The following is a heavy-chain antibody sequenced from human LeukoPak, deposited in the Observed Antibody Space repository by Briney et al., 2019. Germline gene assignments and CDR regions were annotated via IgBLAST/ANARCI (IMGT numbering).Heavy chain of an antibody. CDR3: ARDKSDFWTPYIDD. Sequence: ASVKVSCKASGYTFTGYYMHWVRQAPGQGLEWMGRINPNSGGTNYAQKFQGRVTMTRDTSISTAYMELSRLRSDDTAVYYCARDKSDFWTPYIDDWGQGTLVTVSS. V-gene: IGHV1-2*06. CDR1: GYTFTGYY. CDR2: INPNSGGT. J-gene: IGHJ4*02. D-gene: IGHD3/OR15-3a*01.